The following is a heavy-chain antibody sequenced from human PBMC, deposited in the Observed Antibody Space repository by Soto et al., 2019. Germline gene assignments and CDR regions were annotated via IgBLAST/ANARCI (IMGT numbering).Heavy chain of an antibody. CDR1: GFTFSNYA. Sequence: EVQLLESGENLVQPGGSPRLSCAASGFTFSNYAMNWVRQPPGKGLEWVSTISGSGGGAYYADSVKGRFTISRDNSNNTLYRQMNSLRGEDTAVYYCAKEGASSWYFFDYWCQGTLVAVSS. V-gene: IGHV3-23*01. D-gene: IGHD6-13*01. J-gene: IGHJ4*02. CDR3: AKEGASSWYFFDY. CDR2: ISGSGGGA.